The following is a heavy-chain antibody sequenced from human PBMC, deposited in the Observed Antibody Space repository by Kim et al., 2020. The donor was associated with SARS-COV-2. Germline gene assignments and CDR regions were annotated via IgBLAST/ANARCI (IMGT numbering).Heavy chain of an antibody. Sequence: ASVKVSCKASGYAFSDYSIHWVRQAPGQGLEWMGWINPNTGGAHYAQKFQGWVTITRDTSINTAYMEMTNLKSYDTAVNYCARDLGGFDSSGYFCYWGQGTLVTVSS. D-gene: IGHD6-25*01. J-gene: IGHJ4*03. CDR1: GYAFSDYS. V-gene: IGHV1-2*04. CDR3: ARDLGGFDSSGYFCY. CDR2: INPNTGGA.